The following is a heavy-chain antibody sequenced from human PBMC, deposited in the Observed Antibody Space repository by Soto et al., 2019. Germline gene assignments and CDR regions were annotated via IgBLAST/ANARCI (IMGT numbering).Heavy chain of an antibody. V-gene: IGHV4-4*02. CDR2: IDYSGNT. J-gene: IGHJ6*02. CDR1: GGSISNLYW. Sequence: PSETLSLTCAVSGGSISNLYWWNWVRQSPGTGLQWIGEIDYSGNTNYNPSLRGRINMSIDKSENHFSLNLHSATPSDTAVYYGLMSRDGLFTMDVWGQGTAVTVSS. D-gene: IGHD3-10*02. CDR3: LMSRDGLFTMDV.